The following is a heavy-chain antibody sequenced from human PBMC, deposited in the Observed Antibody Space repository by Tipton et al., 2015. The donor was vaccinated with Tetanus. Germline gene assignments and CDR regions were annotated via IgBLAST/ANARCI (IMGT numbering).Heavy chain of an antibody. Sequence: TLSLTCAVSGDPVTTNNWWSWVRQTPVRGLEWIAEIYHTGGTNYSPSLGSRATTSMGTSKNEISLTLRSVTAADTGVYYCARDRSLGVTSDAFEIWGQGTTVTVS. CDR1: GDPVTTNNW. J-gene: IGHJ3*02. CDR2: IYHTGGT. D-gene: IGHD3-3*01. CDR3: ARDRSLGVTSDAFEI. V-gene: IGHV4-4*02.